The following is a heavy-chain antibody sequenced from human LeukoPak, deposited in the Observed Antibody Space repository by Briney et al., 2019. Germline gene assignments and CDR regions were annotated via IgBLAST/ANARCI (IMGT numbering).Heavy chain of an antibody. J-gene: IGHJ4*02. V-gene: IGHV3-9*03. D-gene: IGHD2-2*01. CDR3: AKGGRLVVVPAADYFDY. Sequence: GGSLRLSCAASGFTFDDYAMHWVRQAPGKGLEWVSGISWNSGSIGYADSVKGRFTISRDNAKNSLYLQMNSLRAEDMALYYCAKGGRLVVVPAADYFDYWGQGTLVTVSS. CDR2: ISWNSGSI. CDR1: GFTFDDYA.